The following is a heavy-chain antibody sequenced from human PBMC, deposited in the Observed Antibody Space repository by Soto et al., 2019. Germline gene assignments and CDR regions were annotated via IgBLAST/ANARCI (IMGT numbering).Heavy chain of an antibody. Sequence: PGGSLRLSCAASGFTVSSNYMSWVRQVPGKGLEWVSVIYSGGSTYYADSVKGRFTISRDNSKNTLYLQMNSLRAEDTAVYYCARERLLWFGELSKTQTHDAFDIWGQGTMVTVSS. CDR1: GFTVSSNY. V-gene: IGHV3-66*01. J-gene: IGHJ3*02. CDR2: IYSGGST. CDR3: ARERLLWFGELSKTQTHDAFDI. D-gene: IGHD3-10*01.